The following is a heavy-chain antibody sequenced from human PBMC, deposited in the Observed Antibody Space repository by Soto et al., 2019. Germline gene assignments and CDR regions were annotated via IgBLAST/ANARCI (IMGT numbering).Heavy chain of an antibody. CDR3: DSVVVITTSFDY. V-gene: IGHV3-11*01. Sequence: GGSLRLSCAASGFTFSDYYMSWIRQAPGKGLEWVSYISSSGSTIYYADSVKGRFTISRDNAKNSLYLQMNSLRAEDTAVYYCDSVVVITTSFDYWGQGTLVTVSS. CDR2: ISSSGSTI. J-gene: IGHJ4*02. D-gene: IGHD3-22*01. CDR1: GFTFSDYY.